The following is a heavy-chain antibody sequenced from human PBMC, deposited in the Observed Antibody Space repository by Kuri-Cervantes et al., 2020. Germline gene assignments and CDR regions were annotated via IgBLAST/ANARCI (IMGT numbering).Heavy chain of an antibody. D-gene: IGHD1-26*01. J-gene: IGHJ3*02. Sequence: GGSLRLSCAASGFTLSSYGMHWVRQAPGKGLEWVAFIRYDGSNKYYADSVKGRFTISRDNSKNTLYLQMNSLRAEDTAVYYCAKGRVRADLVGATQDAFDIWGPGTMVTVSS. V-gene: IGHV3-30*02. CDR1: GFTLSSYG. CDR2: IRYDGSNK. CDR3: AKGRVRADLVGATQDAFDI.